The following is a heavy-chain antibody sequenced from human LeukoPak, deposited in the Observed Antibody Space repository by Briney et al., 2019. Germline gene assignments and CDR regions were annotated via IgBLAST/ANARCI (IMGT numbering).Heavy chain of an antibody. CDR3: ARLYCSSTSCYYYYYMDV. CDR1: GGSFSGYY. V-gene: IGHV4-34*01. Sequence: PSETLSLTCAVYGGSFSGYYWSWIRQPPGKGLEWIGEINHSGSTNYNPSLKSRVTISVDTSKNQFSPKLSSVTAADTAVYYCARLYCSSTSCYYYYYMDVWGKGTTVTISS. J-gene: IGHJ6*03. D-gene: IGHD2-2*01. CDR2: INHSGST.